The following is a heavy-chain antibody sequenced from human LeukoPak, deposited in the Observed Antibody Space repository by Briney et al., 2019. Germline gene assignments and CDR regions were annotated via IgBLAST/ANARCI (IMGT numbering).Heavy chain of an antibody. J-gene: IGHJ4*02. CDR2: IYPGDSDT. V-gene: IGHV5-51*01. CDR1: GCRFTSYW. Sequence: GESLKISCKGSGCRFTSYWIGWVRQMPGKGLEWMGIIYPGDSDTRYSPSFQGQVTISADKSISTAYLQWSSLRASDTAMYYCARPQKYQPLLWVYWGQGTRVTVSS. CDR3: ARPQKYQPLLWVY. D-gene: IGHD2-2*01.